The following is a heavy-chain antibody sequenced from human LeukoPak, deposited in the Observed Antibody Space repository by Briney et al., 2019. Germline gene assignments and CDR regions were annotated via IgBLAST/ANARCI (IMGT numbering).Heavy chain of an antibody. J-gene: IGHJ4*02. CDR3: ARADIFFNYFDY. CDR1: GGSISSGSYY. V-gene: IGHV4-61*02. D-gene: IGHD2-15*01. Sequence: TSETLSLTCIVSGGSISSGSYYWSWIRQPAGKGLEWIGRIYTSGNTYYNPSLRSRVTVSLETSKNHFSLKLTSVTATDTAVYYCARADIFFNYFDYWGQGTLVTVSS. CDR2: IYTSGNT.